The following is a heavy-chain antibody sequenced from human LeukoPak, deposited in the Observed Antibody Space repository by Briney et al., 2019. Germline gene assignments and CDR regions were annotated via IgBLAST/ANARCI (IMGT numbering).Heavy chain of an antibody. V-gene: IGHV1-18*01. CDR1: GYTFTNYG. CDR2: INTYNGNT. Sequence: ASVKVSCKASGYTFTNYGITWVRQAPGQGLEWMGWINTYNGNTNYAQKLQGRVTITTDTSTSTAYMELRSLRSDDTAVFYCARDLVDGVGAPGAYWGQGALVTVSS. J-gene: IGHJ4*02. D-gene: IGHD1-26*01. CDR3: ARDLVDGVGAPGAY.